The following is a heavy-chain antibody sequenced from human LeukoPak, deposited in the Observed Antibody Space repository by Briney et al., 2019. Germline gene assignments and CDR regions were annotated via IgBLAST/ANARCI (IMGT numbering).Heavy chain of an antibody. V-gene: IGHV6-1*01. Sequence: SQTLTLTCAISGDSFSSYCAAWNWITQSPSRGLDWLGRTYYRSKWYNDYAVSVKSLMIINPDKSKYQISQHLSSVTTDVTVGYYCARGGMPIFDYWGQGTLVSVSS. J-gene: IGHJ4*02. CDR1: GDSFSSYCAA. CDR2: TYYRSKWYN. D-gene: IGHD1-1*01. CDR3: ARGGMPIFDY.